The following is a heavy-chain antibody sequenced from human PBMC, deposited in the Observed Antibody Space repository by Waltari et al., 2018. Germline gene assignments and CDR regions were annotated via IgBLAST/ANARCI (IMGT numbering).Heavy chain of an antibody. CDR3: ARDLFNVGDYDLGP. J-gene: IGHJ5*02. V-gene: IGHV3-7*04. D-gene: IGHD3-3*01. Sequence: EVQLVESGGGLVQPGGSLRRSCAASGFTFRTYWRSWVRQAPGKGLEWVANIIQDGSAKYYVDSVRRRFTISRDNAKNSLYLQMNSLRAEDTAVYYCARDLFNVGDYDLGPWGQGTLVTVSS. CDR1: GFTFRTYW. CDR2: IIQDGSAK.